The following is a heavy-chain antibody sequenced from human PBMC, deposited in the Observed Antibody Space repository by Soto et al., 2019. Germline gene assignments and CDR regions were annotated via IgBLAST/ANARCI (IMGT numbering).Heavy chain of an antibody. D-gene: IGHD2-15*01. CDR1: GFTFSSYW. J-gene: IGHJ6*02. CDR3: ASGKYCSGGICYSPLYYYYGMDV. CDR2: INSDGSST. V-gene: IGHV3-74*01. Sequence: EVQLVESGGGLVQPGGSLRLSCAASGFTFSSYWMHWVRQAPGKGLVWVSRINSDGSSTSYADSVKGRFTISRDNAKNTLYLQMKSLRAEDTAVYYCASGKYCSGGICYSPLYYYYGMDVWGQGTTVTVSS.